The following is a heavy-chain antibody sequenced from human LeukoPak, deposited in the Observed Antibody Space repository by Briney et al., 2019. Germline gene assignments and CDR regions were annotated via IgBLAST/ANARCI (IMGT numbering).Heavy chain of an antibody. Sequence: SETLSLTCTVSGGSVSSADYYWSWIRHPPGKALEWIGYIYHTGSNNYKYSLKSRVTISVDTSKNQFSLRLSSVTAADTAVYYCASGQFLVSNDYWGQGILVTVSS. V-gene: IGHV4-61*08. J-gene: IGHJ4*02. D-gene: IGHD5/OR15-5a*01. CDR1: GGSVSSADYY. CDR2: IYHTGSN. CDR3: ASGQFLVSNDY.